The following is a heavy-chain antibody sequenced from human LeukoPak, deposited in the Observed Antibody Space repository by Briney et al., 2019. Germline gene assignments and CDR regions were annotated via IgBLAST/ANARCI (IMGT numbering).Heavy chain of an antibody. V-gene: IGHV3-30*02. D-gene: IGHD3-3*01. CDR2: IWYGGSNK. CDR3: AKGPDFYAYYMDV. CDR1: GFTFSSYG. Sequence: PGGSLRLSCAASGFTFSSYGMHWVRQAPGKGLEWVAVIWYGGSNKYYADSVKGRFTISRDNSKNTLYLQMNSLRAEDTAVYYCAKGPDFYAYYMDVWGKGTTVTVSS. J-gene: IGHJ6*03.